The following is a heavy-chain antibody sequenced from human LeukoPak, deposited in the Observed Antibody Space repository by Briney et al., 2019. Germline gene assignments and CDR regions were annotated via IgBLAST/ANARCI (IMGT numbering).Heavy chain of an antibody. CDR1: GGSISSSSYY. Sequence: PSETLSLTCTVSGGSISSSSYYWGWIRQPPGKGREWIVSIYYSGSTYYNPSLKSRVTISVDTSKNQFSLKLSSVTAADTAVYYCASRRKMATIDYWGQGTLVTVSS. CDR2: IYYSGST. J-gene: IGHJ4*02. CDR3: ASRRKMATIDY. D-gene: IGHD5-24*01. V-gene: IGHV4-39*07.